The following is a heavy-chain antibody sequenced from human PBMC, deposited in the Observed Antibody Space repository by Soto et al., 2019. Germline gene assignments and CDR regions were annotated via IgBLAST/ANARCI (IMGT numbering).Heavy chain of an antibody. CDR2: IFWDDDK. CDR3: THHGYYSYGMDV. CDR1: GFSLSTSGVG. J-gene: IGHJ6*02. Sequence: QITLKESGPTLVKPTQTLTLTCTFSGFSLSTSGVGVGWIRQPPGKALEWLALIFWDDDKRYSPSLKSRLTITKDPSKNQVILTMTNMDPVDAATYYCTHHGYYSYGMDVWGQGTTVTVSS. V-gene: IGHV2-5*02.